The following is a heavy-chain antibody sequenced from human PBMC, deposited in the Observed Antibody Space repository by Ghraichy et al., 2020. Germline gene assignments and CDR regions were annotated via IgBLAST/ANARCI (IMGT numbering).Heavy chain of an antibody. CDR3: AKGDGSSWYYIRFDY. J-gene: IGHJ4*02. CDR2: ISGSGGST. CDR1: GFTFSSYA. Sequence: GGSLRLSCAASGFTFSSYAMSWVRQAPGKGLEWVSAISGSGGSTYYADSVKGRFTISRDNSKNTLYLQMNSLRAEDTAVYYCAKGDGSSWYYIRFDYWGQGTLVTVSS. V-gene: IGHV3-23*01. D-gene: IGHD6-13*01.